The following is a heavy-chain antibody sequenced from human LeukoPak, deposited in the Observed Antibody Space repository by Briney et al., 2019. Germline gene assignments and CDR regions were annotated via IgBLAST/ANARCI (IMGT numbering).Heavy chain of an antibody. CDR3: AKLAGDWQQLPY. CDR1: GFTFSSYA. CDR2: ISYDGSNK. D-gene: IGHD6-13*01. V-gene: IGHV3-30*04. Sequence: GRSLRLSCAASGFTFSSYAMHWVRQAPGKGLEWVAVISYDGSNKYYADSVKGRFTISRDNSKNTLYLQMNSLGAEDTAIFYCAKLAGDWQQLPYWGQGTLVTVSS. J-gene: IGHJ4*02.